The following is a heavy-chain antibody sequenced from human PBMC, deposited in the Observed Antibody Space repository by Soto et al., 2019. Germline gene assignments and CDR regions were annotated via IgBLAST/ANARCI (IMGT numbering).Heavy chain of an antibody. V-gene: IGHV3-23*01. J-gene: IGHJ4*02. CDR2: ISVTGSGT. Sequence: EVQLLESGGGLVQPGGSLGLSCAASGFTFSSYDMSWVRQAPGKGLEYVSSISVTGSGTYYADSVKGRFTISRDNSKNTLYLQMNSLRVEDTAVYYSARTTTTKSRDYWGQATLATVSS. D-gene: IGHD4-17*01. CDR1: GFTFSSYD. CDR3: ARTTTTKSRDY.